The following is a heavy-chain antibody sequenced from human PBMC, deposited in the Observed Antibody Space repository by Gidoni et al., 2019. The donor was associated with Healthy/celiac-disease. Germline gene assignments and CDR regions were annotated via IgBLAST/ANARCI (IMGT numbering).Heavy chain of an antibody. CDR2: ISWNSGSI. Sequence: EVQLVESGGGLVQPGRSLRLSCAASGFTFDDYAMHWVRQAPGKGLEWVSVISWNSGSIGYADSVKGRFTISRDNAKNSLYLQMNSLRAEDTALYYCAKEGWEGLGWFDPWGQGTLVTVSS. J-gene: IGHJ5*02. D-gene: IGHD1-26*01. CDR3: AKEGWEGLGWFDP. V-gene: IGHV3-9*01. CDR1: GFTFDDYA.